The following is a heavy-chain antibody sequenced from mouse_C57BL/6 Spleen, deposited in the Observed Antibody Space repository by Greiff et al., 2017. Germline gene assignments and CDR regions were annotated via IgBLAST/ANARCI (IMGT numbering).Heavy chain of an antibody. V-gene: IGHV14-1*01. J-gene: IGHJ4*01. Sequence: VQLQQSGAELVRPGASVKLSCTASGFNIKDYYMHWVKQRPEQGLEWIGRIDPEDGDPEYAPTFQGKATMTADTSSHTAYLQLSRLTSEDTAVYYCTGGYDEDYAMDYWGQGTSGTGSS. CDR3: TGGYDEDYAMDY. D-gene: IGHD2-2*01. CDR1: GFNIKDYY. CDR2: IDPEDGDP.